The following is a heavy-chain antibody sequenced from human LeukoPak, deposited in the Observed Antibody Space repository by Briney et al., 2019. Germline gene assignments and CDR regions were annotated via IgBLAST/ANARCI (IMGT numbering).Heavy chain of an antibody. J-gene: IGHJ4*02. CDR3: VRGYCSSSSCLSRFADY. CDR1: GFTFSSYW. CDR2: ISSDGRTT. V-gene: IGHV3-74*01. D-gene: IGHD2-2*01. Sequence: GGSLRLSCAASGFTFSSYWMHWVRHAPGTGLVWVSRISSDGRTTTYADSVKGRCTISRDNAKNTLCLEMNSLRAEDTALYYCVRGYCSSSSCLSRFADYWGQGTLVTVSP.